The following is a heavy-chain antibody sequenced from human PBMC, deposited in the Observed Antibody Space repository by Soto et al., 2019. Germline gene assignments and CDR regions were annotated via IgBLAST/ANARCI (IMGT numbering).Heavy chain of an antibody. D-gene: IGHD2-2*01. CDR3: ARGYCSTSSCYDY. CDR1: GFTFSNYG. Sequence: PGGSLRLSCTASGFTFSNYGMHWVRQAPGKGLEWVALIWYDGSKKYYGDSVKGRFTISRDTSKNMVHLQMNSLRAEDTALYYCARGYCSTSSCYDYWGQGTLVTVSS. CDR2: IWYDGSKK. J-gene: IGHJ4*02. V-gene: IGHV3-33*01.